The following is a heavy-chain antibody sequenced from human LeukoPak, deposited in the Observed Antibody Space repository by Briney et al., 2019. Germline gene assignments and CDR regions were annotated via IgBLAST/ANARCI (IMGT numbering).Heavy chain of an antibody. V-gene: IGHV5-51*01. CDR1: GYSFTSYW. Sequence: RGESLKIFCKGSGYSFTSYWIGWVRQMPGKGLEWMGIIYPGDSDTRYSPSFQGQVTISADKSISTAYLQWSSLKASDTAMYYCARLDIIHYYYYYMDVWGKGTTVTVSS. CDR3: ARLDIIHYYYYYMDV. CDR2: IYPGDSDT. D-gene: IGHD3-9*01. J-gene: IGHJ6*03.